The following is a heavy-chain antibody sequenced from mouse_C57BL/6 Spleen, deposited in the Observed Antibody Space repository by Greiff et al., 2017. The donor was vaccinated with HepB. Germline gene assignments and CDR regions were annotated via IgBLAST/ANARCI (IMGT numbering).Heavy chain of an antibody. CDR3: ASSDSCGGFAY. Sequence: QVQLKESGPGLVAPSQCLSITCTVSGFSLTSYGVDWVRQSPGKGLEWLGVIWGVGSTNYNSALKSRLSISKDNSKSQVFLQMNSLQTDDTAMYYCASSDSCGGFAYWGQGTLVTVSA. V-gene: IGHV2-6*01. D-gene: IGHD2-4*01. CDR1: GFSLTSYG. J-gene: IGHJ3*01. CDR2: IWGVGST.